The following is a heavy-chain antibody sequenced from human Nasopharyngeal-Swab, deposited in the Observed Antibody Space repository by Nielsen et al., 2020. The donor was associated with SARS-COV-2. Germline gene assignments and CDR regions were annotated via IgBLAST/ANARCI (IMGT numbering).Heavy chain of an antibody. D-gene: IGHD6-19*01. CDR2: INHSGST. V-gene: IGHV4-34*01. CDR1: GGSFSGYY. CDR3: ARGGIGSGWNWFDP. Sequence: ETLSLTCAVYGGSFSGYYWSWIRQPPGKGLEWIGEINHSGSTNYNPSLKSRVTISRDTSKNQFSLRLTSVTAADTAVYYCARGGIGSGWNWFDPWGQGTLVTVSS. J-gene: IGHJ5*02.